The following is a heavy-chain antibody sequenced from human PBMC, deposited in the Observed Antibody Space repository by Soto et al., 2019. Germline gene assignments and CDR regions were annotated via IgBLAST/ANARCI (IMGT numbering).Heavy chain of an antibody. CDR1: GLTFSSYA. CDR2: ISGSDGST. J-gene: IGHJ6*02. CDR3: AKDGEDGMDV. D-gene: IGHD7-27*01. V-gene: IGHV3-23*01. Sequence: GSLKLPCAASGLTFSSYAMSWVRQAPGKGLEWVSGISGSDGSTYSADSVKGRFTISRDNSKNTLYLQMNSLRAEDTAVYYCAKDGEDGMDVWGQGTTVTVSS.